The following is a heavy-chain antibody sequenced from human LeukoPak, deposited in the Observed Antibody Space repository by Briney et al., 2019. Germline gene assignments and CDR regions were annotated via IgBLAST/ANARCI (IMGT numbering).Heavy chain of an antibody. CDR1: GFTFTDSA. CDR2: IRNKPNNYAT. D-gene: IGHD4-23*01. V-gene: IGHV3-73*01. J-gene: IGHJ2*01. CDR3: TRRPFGGNASPYWYFDL. Sequence: PGGSLKLSCAASGFTFTDSAMHWVRQASGKGLEWVGRIRNKPNNYATAYAASVKGRFTISRDDSKNTAFLQMNSLETEDTAVYYCTRRPFGGNASPYWYFDLWGRGTLVPVSS.